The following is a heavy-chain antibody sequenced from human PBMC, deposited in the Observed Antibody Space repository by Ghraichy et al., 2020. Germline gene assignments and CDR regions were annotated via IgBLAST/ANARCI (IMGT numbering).Heavy chain of an antibody. J-gene: IGHJ5*02. CDR2: IYYSGST. D-gene: IGHD2-2*01. V-gene: IGHV4-61*01. CDR1: GGSVSSGSYY. CDR3: AREPFSSTSWSFDP. Sequence: SETLSLTCTVSGGSVSSGSYYWSWIRQPPGKGLEWIGYIYYSGSTNYNPSLKSRVTISVDTSKNQFSLKLSSVTAADTAVYYCAREPFSSTSWSFDPWGQGTLVTVSS.